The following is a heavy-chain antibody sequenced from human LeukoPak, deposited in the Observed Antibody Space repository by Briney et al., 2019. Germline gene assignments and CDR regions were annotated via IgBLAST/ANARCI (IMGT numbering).Heavy chain of an antibody. V-gene: IGHV4-4*02. CDR3: ARSPTKRVTEDS. D-gene: IGHD2-8*01. J-gene: IGHJ4*02. CDR1: GGSIFSSNW. Sequence: SGTLSLTCAVSGGSIFSSNWWSGVRQPPGKGREGIGQIFHSVSTSYSPSLKRPVTISVDKSKTQFSLKLPSVTAAATAVSYCARSPTKRVTEDSWGQGTLVTVSS. CDR2: IFHSVST.